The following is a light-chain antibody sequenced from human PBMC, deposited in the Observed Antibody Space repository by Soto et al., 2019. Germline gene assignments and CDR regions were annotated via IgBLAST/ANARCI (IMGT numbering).Light chain of an antibody. CDR1: QSVTTW. CDR2: KAS. J-gene: IGKJ5*01. CDR3: QQYSTYPIT. V-gene: IGKV1-5*03. Sequence: DIQMTQSPSTLSASVGDRVTITCRASQSVTTWLAWYQQKPGKAPKLLIYKASNLESGLPSRFTGSGSETEFTLTISSLQSDDFATYYYQQYSTYPITFGQGTRLEIK.